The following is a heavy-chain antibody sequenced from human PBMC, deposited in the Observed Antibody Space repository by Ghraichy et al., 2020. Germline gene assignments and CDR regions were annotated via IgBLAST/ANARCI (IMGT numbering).Heavy chain of an antibody. J-gene: IGHJ4*02. CDR1: GGSISSGGYY. D-gene: IGHD2-8*01. CDR2: IYYSGST. Sequence: SETLSLTCTVSGGSISSGGYYWSWIRQHPGKGLEWIGYIYYSGSTYYNPSLKSRVTISVDTSKNQFSLKLSSVTAADTAVYYCARVCTNGVCYSCFDYWGQGTLVTVSS. V-gene: IGHV4-31*03. CDR3: ARVCTNGVCYSCFDY.